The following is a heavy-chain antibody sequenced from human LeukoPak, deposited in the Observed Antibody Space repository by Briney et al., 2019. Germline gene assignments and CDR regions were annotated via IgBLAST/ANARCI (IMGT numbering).Heavy chain of an antibody. Sequence: SQTLSLTCTVSGGSISSGGYYWSWIRQHPGKGLEWIGYIYYSGSTYYSPSLKSRVTISVDTSKNQFSLKLSSVTAAGTAVYYCARATVGYSYGYGIDYWGQGTLVTVSS. J-gene: IGHJ4*02. V-gene: IGHV4-31*03. CDR2: IYYSGST. D-gene: IGHD5-18*01. CDR1: GGSISSGGYY. CDR3: ARATVGYSYGYGIDY.